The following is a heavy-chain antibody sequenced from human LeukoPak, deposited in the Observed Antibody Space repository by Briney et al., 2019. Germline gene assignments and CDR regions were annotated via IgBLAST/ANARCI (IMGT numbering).Heavy chain of an antibody. CDR1: GYTFTSYG. V-gene: IGHV1-18*01. CDR2: SSAYNGNT. Sequence: ASVKVSCKASGYTFTSYGISWVRQAPGQGLEWMGWSSAYNGNTNYAQKLQGRVTMTTDTSTSTAYMELRSLRAEDTALYYCITNGGGDSGYGNFDYWGQGTLVTVSS. D-gene: IGHD5-12*01. J-gene: IGHJ4*02. CDR3: ITNGGGDSGYGNFDY.